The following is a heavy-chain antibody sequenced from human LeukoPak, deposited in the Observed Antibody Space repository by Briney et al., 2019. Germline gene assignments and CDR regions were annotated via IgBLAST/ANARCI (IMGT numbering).Heavy chain of an antibody. J-gene: IGHJ4*02. CDR3: ARAPTWIQLWLPY. D-gene: IGHD5-18*01. CDR2: IGGSSTSL. V-gene: IGHV3-21*01. Sequence: LEWVSSIGGSSTSLYYADSLKGRFTISRDNAKNSLYLQLNSLRAEDTAVYYCARAPTWIQLWLPYWGQGTLVTVSS.